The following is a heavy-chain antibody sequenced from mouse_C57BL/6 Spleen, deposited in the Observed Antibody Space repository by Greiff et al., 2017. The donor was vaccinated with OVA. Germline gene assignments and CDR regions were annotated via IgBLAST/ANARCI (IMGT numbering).Heavy chain of an antibody. Sequence: VQLKESGGGLVKPGGSLKLSCAASGFTFSSYAMSWVRQTPEKRLEWVATISDGGSYTYYPDNVKGRFTISRDNAKNNLYLQMSHLKSVDTAMYYCARGGQLRPLAYWGQGTLVTVSA. D-gene: IGHD3-2*02. J-gene: IGHJ3*01. V-gene: IGHV5-4*01. CDR1: GFTFSSYA. CDR2: ISDGGSYT. CDR3: ARGGQLRPLAY.